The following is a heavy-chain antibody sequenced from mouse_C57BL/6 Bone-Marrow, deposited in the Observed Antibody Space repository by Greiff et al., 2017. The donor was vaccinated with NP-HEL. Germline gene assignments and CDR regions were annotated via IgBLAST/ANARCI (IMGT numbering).Heavy chain of an antibody. CDR1: GYTFTSYW. Sequence: VQLQQPGAELVKPGASVKLSCKASGYTFTSYWMHWVKQRPGRGLEWIGRIDPNSGGTKYNEKFKSKATLTVDKPSSTAYMQLSSLTSEDDAVYYCARAMNDYAAWFAYWGQGTLVTVSA. D-gene: IGHD2-4*01. V-gene: IGHV1-72*01. CDR3: ARAMNDYAAWFAY. J-gene: IGHJ3*01. CDR2: IDPNSGGT.